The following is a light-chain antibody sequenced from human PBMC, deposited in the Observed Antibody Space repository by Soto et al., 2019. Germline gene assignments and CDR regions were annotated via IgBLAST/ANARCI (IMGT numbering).Light chain of an antibody. CDR1: QSVFYSSNNNNC. Sequence: DIVMTQSPDSLAVSLGERATINCKSSQSVFYSSNNNNCIAWYQQKPGQPPKLLISWASTRESGVPDRFSGRGSGTDVTHTISCLQAEDVAGYYYQQYDSMVTFGQGTKVAIK. CDR2: WAS. V-gene: IGKV4-1*01. J-gene: IGKJ1*01. CDR3: QQYDSMVT.